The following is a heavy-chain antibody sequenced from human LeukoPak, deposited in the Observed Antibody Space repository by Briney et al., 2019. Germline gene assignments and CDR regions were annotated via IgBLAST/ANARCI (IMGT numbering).Heavy chain of an antibody. Sequence: SGGSLRLSCASSGFTFNSYGISWVRKAPGKGLQWVSYISSTTTFIYYADSVKGRFTISRDSAKNSLYLQMNHLRAEDTAVYYCARDKYDSSGLPSYWGQGTLVTVSS. J-gene: IGHJ4*02. D-gene: IGHD3-22*01. CDR1: GFTFNSYG. CDR2: ISSTTTFI. V-gene: IGHV3-48*01. CDR3: ARDKYDSSGLPSY.